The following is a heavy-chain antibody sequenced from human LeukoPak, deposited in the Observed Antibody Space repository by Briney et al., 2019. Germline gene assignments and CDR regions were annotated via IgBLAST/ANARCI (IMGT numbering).Heavy chain of an antibody. D-gene: IGHD2-15*01. CDR1: GDSVSTNSAA. CDR2: TYYRSNWYN. V-gene: IGHV6-1*01. J-gene: IGHJ4*02. CDR3: ARDGGHGYSFDY. Sequence: SQTLSPTCAISGDSVSTNSAAWNWIRQSPSRGLEWLGRTYYRSNWYNDYAVSVKSRITINPDTSKNQFSLQLNSVTPEDTALYYCARDGGHGYSFDYWGQGTLVTVSS.